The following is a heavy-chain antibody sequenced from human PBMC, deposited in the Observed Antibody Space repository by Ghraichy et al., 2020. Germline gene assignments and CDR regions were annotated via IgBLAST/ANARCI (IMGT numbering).Heavy chain of an antibody. CDR1: TLIFNNYA. D-gene: IGHD3-16*01. J-gene: IGHJ4*02. CDR2: ISGSGITT. Sequence: GGSLRLSCAASTLIFNNYAMTWVRQAPGKWLEWVSGISGSGITTYYAGSVKGRFTISRDNSNNTLYLQMNSLRAADTAVYYCARDLTFPGAADYWGQGTLVTVSS. CDR3: ARDLTFPGAADY. V-gene: IGHV3-23*01.